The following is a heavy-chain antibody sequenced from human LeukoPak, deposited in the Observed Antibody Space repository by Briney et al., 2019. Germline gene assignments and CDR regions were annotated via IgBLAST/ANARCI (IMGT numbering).Heavy chain of an antibody. CDR2: ISGSGVKT. D-gene: IGHD3-3*01. J-gene: IGHJ4*02. V-gene: IGHV3-23*01. CDR1: GFTFSSYA. CDR3: AKDHDADY. Sequence: GGSLRLSCAASGFTFSSYAMHWVRQAPGKGLEWVAGISGSGVKTYYADSVKGRFTISRDNSKKTLYLQMNSLRVEDTAVYYCAKDHDADYWDQGTLVTVSS.